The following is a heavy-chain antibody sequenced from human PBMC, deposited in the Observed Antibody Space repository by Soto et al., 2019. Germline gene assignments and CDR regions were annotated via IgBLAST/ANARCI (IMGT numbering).Heavy chain of an antibody. CDR1: GFDFTYYA. CDR3: AKDEGVGGTRGLFDY. CDR2: MSSDGSKI. V-gene: IGHV3-30*18. Sequence: QVQLVESGGGAVQPGESLRLSCVASGFDFTYYAMHWVRQAPGKGLESVAVMSSDGSKIHYTDSVKGRFTISRDNSKNTLYLQMNSLRKEDTAVYFCAKDEGVGGTRGLFDYWGQGPLVSVS. J-gene: IGHJ4*02. D-gene: IGHD1-26*01.